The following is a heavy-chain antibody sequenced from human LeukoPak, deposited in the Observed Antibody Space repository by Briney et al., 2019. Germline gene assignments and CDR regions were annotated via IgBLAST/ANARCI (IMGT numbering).Heavy chain of an antibody. D-gene: IGHD3-22*01. V-gene: IGHV1-46*01. CDR2: INPSGGST. CDR1: GYTFTSYY. J-gene: IGHJ4*02. CDR3: ARDRLGYYYDSSGYYPFDY. Sequence: ASVKVSCKASGYTFTSYYMHWVRQAPGQGLEWMGIINPSGGSTSYAQKFQGRVTITADKSTSTAYMELSSLRSEDTAVYYCARDRLGYYYDSSGYYPFDYWGQGTLVTVSS.